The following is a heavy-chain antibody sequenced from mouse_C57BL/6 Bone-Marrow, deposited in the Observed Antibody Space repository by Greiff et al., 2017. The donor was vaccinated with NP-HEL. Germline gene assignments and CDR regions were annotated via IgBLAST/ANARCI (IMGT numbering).Heavy chain of an antibody. CDR1: GYSITSGYY. V-gene: IGHV3-6*01. CDR2: ISYDGSN. Sequence: EVQLQQSGPGLAKPSQSLSLTCSVTGYSITSGYYWNWIRQFPGNKLEWMGYISYDGSNNYNPSLKNRISITRDTSKNQFFLKLNSVTTEDTATYYCATYYDYYAMDYWGQGTSVTVSS. J-gene: IGHJ4*01. D-gene: IGHD1-1*02. CDR3: ATYYDYYAMDY.